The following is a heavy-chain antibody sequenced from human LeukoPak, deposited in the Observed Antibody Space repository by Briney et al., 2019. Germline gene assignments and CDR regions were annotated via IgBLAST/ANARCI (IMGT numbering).Heavy chain of an antibody. Sequence: ASVKVSCKGSGYTFTSYAISWVRQAPGQGLEWMGGIIPIFGTANYAQKFQGRVTITADESTSTAYMELSSLRSEDTAVYYCARDRGAGGDFWSGANDYWGQGTLVTVSS. D-gene: IGHD3-3*01. CDR3: ARDRGAGGDFWSGANDY. CDR1: GYTFTSYA. V-gene: IGHV1-69*13. CDR2: IIPIFGTA. J-gene: IGHJ4*02.